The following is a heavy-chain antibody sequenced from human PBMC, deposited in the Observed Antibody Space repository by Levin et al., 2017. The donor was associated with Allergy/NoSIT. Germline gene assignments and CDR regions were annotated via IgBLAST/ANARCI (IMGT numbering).Heavy chain of an antibody. CDR3: ARSDSEGYGDYFIPDY. CDR1: GGSISSYY. CDR2: IYYSGGT. J-gene: IGHJ4*02. Sequence: SETLSLTCTVSGGSISSYYWSWIRQPPGKGLEWIGYIYYSGGTNYNPSLKSRVTISVDTSKNQFSLKLSSVTAADTAVYYCARSDSEGYGDYFIPDYWGQGTLVTVSS. V-gene: IGHV4-59*01. D-gene: IGHD4-17*01.